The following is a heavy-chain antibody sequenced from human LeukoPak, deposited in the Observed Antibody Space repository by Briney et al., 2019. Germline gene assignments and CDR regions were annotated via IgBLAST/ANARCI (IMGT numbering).Heavy chain of an antibody. D-gene: IGHD6-25*01. V-gene: IGHV1-18*04. CDR2: ISGHNGDT. CDR3: ARADAVAAASAFDA. J-gene: IGHJ4*02. Sequence: ASVKVSCKASGYTFTGYYMHWVRQAPGQGLEWMGWISGHNGDTNNAQNLQGRVSLTIDTATSTAYMELRSLRLDDTAFYYCARADAVAAASAFDAWGQGTLVTVSS. CDR1: GYTFTGYY.